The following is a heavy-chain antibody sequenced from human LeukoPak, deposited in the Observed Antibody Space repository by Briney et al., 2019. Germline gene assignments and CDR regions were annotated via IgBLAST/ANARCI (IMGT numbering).Heavy chain of an antibody. J-gene: IGHJ6*02. CDR1: GGPISSYY. CDR3: ARLKGGNRPRYSYSGMDV. D-gene: IGHD4-23*01. V-gene: IGHV4-59*07. CDR2: IYYSGST. Sequence: SDTVSLTCSVWGGPISSYYWIWLRQPPGKALEWIGYIYYSGSTNYNPSLKSRVTISVDTSKNQFSLKLSSVTAADTAVYYCARLKGGNRPRYSYSGMDVWGQGTTVTVSS.